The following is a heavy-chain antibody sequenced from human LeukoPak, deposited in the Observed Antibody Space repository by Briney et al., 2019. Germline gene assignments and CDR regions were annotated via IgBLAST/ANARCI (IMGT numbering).Heavy chain of an antibody. V-gene: IGHV4-38-2*01. J-gene: IGHJ3*02. CDR3: ASQSGYDAFDI. CDR1: GYSISSGYY. D-gene: IGHD3-3*01. Sequence: PSETLSLTCAVSGYSISSGYYWGWIRQPPGKGLEWIGSIYHSGSTYYNPSLKSRVTISVDTSKNQFSLKLSSVTAADTAVYYCASQSGYDAFDIWGQGTMVTVSS. CDR2: IYHSGST.